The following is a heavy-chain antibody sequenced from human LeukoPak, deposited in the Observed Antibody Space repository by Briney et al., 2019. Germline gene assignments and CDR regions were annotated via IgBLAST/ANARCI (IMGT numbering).Heavy chain of an antibody. D-gene: IGHD3-22*01. J-gene: IGHJ4*02. CDR1: GGSISSSSYY. CDR3: ARCYYDGAGYYPPRY. Sequence: SETLSLTCTVSGGSISSSSYYWGWIRQPPGKGLEWIGSIHYSGSTYYNPSLKSRVTISVDTSKNQFSLKLSSVTAADTAVYYCARCYYDGAGYYPPRYWGQGTLVTVSS. V-gene: IGHV4-39*01. CDR2: IHYSGST.